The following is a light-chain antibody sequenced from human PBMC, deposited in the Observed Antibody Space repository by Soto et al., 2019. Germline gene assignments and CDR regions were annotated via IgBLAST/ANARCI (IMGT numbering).Light chain of an antibody. J-gene: IGKJ1*01. V-gene: IGKV3-20*01. CDR1: QGILNNY. Sequence: DIVLTQSPGTLSLSPGERATLSCRASQGILNNYLAWFQQRPGLAPRLLIYGVSNRAAGIPERFSGRGTVTDFTLTISRLEPEDYGVYYCQQFGISPWTFGQGTRV. CDR2: GVS. CDR3: QQFGISPWT.